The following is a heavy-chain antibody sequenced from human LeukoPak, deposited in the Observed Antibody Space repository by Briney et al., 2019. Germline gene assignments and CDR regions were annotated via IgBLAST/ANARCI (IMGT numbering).Heavy chain of an antibody. V-gene: IGHV1-2*02. CDR1: GYTFIGYY. CDR2: INPNRGGT. J-gene: IGHJ4*02. D-gene: IGHD6-19*01. Sequence: ASVKVSCKASGYTFIGYYMHWVRQAPGQGLEWMGWINPNRGGTNYAQKFQGRVTITADKSTSTAYMELSSLRSEDTAGYYCASSNGYSSGWYLPITDYWGQGTLVTVSS. CDR3: ASSNGYSSGWYLPITDY.